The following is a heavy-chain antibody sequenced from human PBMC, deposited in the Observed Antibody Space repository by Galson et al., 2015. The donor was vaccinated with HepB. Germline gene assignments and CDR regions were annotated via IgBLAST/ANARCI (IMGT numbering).Heavy chain of an antibody. J-gene: IGHJ4*02. V-gene: IGHV3-49*04. CDR3: TTQGGSGSYYNPPFDY. Sequence: SLGLSCAAPGFNFGDSGMSWVRQAPGKGLEWVGFIRSQAYGETTEYAASVKDRITISRDDSKSIAYLQMNSLKTEDTAVYYCTTQGGSGSYYNPPFDYWGQGTLVTVSS. CDR2: IRSQAYGETT. D-gene: IGHD3-10*01. CDR1: GFNFGDSG.